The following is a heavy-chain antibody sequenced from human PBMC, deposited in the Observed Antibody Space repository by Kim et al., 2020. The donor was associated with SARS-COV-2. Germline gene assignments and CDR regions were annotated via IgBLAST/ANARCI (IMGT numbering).Heavy chain of an antibody. V-gene: IGHV1-69*04. J-gene: IGHJ4*02. CDR2: IIPIFGIA. CDR1: GGTFSSYA. D-gene: IGHD4-17*01. Sequence: SVKVSCKASGGTFSSYAISWVRQAPGQGLEWMGRIIPIFGIANYAQKFQGRVTITADKSTSTAYMELSSLRSEDTAVYYCARTMEGDYGAQGPDYWGQGTLVTVSS. CDR3: ARTMEGDYGAQGPDY.